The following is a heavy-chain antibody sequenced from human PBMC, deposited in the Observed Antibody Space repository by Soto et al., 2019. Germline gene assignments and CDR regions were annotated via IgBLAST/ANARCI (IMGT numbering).Heavy chain of an antibody. J-gene: IGHJ2*01. CDR2: IAYDGSYK. CDR3: AKDHNRGWLQLEEYFDL. D-gene: IGHD5-12*01. CDR1: GFTFSSHG. Sequence: QEQLVESGGGVVQPGRSLRLSCAASGFTFSSHGMHWVRQAPGKGLEWVAVIAYDGSYKYSADSVKGRFTISRDNSKNTLYLQMNSLRVEDTAVYYCAKDHNRGWLQLEEYFDLWGRGTLVTVSA. V-gene: IGHV3-30*18.